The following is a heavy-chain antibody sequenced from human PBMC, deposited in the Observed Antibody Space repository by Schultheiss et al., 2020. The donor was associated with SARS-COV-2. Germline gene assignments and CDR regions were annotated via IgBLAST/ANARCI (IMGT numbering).Heavy chain of an antibody. V-gene: IGHV4-4*02. CDR1: GGSISSINW. J-gene: IGHJ6*02. CDR3: ARDWQIRSYGMDV. CDR2: IYHSGST. Sequence: SETLSLTCAVSGGSISSINWWSWVRQPPGKGLEWTGEIYHSGSTNYNPSRKSRVTISGDKSKNQFSLNLSSVTAADTAVYYCARDWQIRSYGMDVWGQGTTVTVSS.